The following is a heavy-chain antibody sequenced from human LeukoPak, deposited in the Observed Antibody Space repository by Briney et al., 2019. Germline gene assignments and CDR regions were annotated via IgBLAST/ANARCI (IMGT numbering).Heavy chain of an antibody. CDR2: IYFSGST. CDR1: RGLISSSSFY. Sequence: SETLSLTCTVSRGLISSSSFYWGWIRQPPGKGLEWIGSIYFSGSTYYNPSLKSRVTISVDTSKNQFSLNLRSVTATDTAVYYCAGGDGLAVSAARYFDYWGQGTLVTVSS. V-gene: IGHV4-39*01. J-gene: IGHJ4*02. CDR3: AGGDGLAVSAARYFDY. D-gene: IGHD6-19*01.